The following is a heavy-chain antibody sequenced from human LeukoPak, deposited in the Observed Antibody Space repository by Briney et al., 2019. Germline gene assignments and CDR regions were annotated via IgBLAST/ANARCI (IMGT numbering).Heavy chain of an antibody. CDR3: ARTNGGYEYN. CDR2: INPYSGDT. J-gene: IGHJ4*02. Sequence: GASVKVSCKTSHYTFTNYGISWVRQAPGQGLEWLGWINPYSGDTTYAQKFQGRLTLTRDTSISTAYMEVSRLKSDDTAVYYCARTNGGYEYNWGQGTRVIVSS. CDR1: HYTFTNYG. D-gene: IGHD5-12*01. V-gene: IGHV1-2*02.